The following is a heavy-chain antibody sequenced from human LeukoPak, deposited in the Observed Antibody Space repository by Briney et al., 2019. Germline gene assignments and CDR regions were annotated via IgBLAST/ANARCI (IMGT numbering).Heavy chain of an antibody. Sequence: GGSLRLSCAASGFAFGSCWMNWVRQTPGKGLEWVANINQDGSQKFYVDSVKGRFTISRDNAKNSLYLQMNSLRAEDTAVYYCARDHPTQYDFWSGHYGMDVWGQGTTVTVSS. CDR1: GFAFGSCW. CDR2: INQDGSQK. D-gene: IGHD3-3*01. V-gene: IGHV3-7*01. J-gene: IGHJ6*02. CDR3: ARDHPTQYDFWSGHYGMDV.